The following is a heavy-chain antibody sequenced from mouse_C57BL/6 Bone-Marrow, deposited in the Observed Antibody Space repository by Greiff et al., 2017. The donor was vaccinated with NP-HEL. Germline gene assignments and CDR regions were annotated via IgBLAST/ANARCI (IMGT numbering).Heavy chain of an antibody. Sequence: VQLQHSGPELVKPGASVKISCKASGYTFTDYYMNWVKQSHGQSLEWIGDLNPNNGGNSSNQKFKDKATLTVDKSSRTAYMELRSLTSDVSAFYYYSRATDNDYDEARDFEGRGTSVTVSA. J-gene: IGHJ4*01. CDR3: SRATDNDYDEARDF. V-gene: IGHV1-26*01. CDR2: LNPNNGGN. D-gene: IGHD2-4*01. CDR1: GYTFTDYY.